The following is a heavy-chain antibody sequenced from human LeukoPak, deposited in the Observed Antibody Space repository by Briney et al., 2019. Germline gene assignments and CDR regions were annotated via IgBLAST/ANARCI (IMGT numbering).Heavy chain of an antibody. CDR2: ISYDGSNK. J-gene: IGHJ4*02. CDR1: GFTFSSYA. Sequence: GRSLRLSCAASGFTFSSYAMHWVRQAPGKGLEWVAVISYDGSNKYYADSVKGRFTISRDNSKNTLYLQMNSLRAEDTAVYYCAARDPVVVPAAITDYWGQGTLVTVSS. CDR3: AARDPVVVPAAITDY. V-gene: IGHV3-30-3*01. D-gene: IGHD2-2*01.